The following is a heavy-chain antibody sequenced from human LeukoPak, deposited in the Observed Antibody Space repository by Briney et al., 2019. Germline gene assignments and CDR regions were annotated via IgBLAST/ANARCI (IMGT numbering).Heavy chain of an antibody. CDR1: GYTFTSYA. V-gene: IGHV1-3*01. Sequence: ASVKVSCKASGYTFTSYAMHWVRQAPGQRLEWMGWINAGNGNTKYSQKFQGRVTITRDTSASTAYMELSSLRSEDTAVYYCARRAPSYYGSGPFDDWGQGTLVTVSS. CDR2: INAGNGNT. CDR3: ARRAPSYYGSGPFDD. J-gene: IGHJ4*02. D-gene: IGHD3-10*01.